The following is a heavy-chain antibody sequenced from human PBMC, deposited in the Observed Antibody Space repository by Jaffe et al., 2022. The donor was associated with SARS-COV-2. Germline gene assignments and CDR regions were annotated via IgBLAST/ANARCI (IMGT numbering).Heavy chain of an antibody. Sequence: QAQLVESGGGVVQPGRSLRLSCEASAIPFSGSGMHWVRQAPGKGLEWVAFIQHHGRDERYADSVKGRFTISRDNSKNTLYLQMSSLRVEDTALYRCAREGNGRQVGTFDNWGQGTLVTVSS. CDR1: AIPFSGSG. D-gene: IGHD2-8*01. J-gene: IGHJ4*02. CDR3: AREGNGRQVGTFDN. CDR2: IQHHGRDE. V-gene: IGHV3-33*05.